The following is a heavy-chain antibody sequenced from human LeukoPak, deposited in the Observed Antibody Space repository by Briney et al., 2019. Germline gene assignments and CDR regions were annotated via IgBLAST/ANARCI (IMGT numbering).Heavy chain of an antibody. CDR2: MSWTSGSI. V-gene: IGHV3-9*01. J-gene: IGHJ4*02. CDR3: ARERAAGISSDYFDY. CDR1: EFTFDDYV. D-gene: IGHD3-22*01. Sequence: GGSLRLSCGVSEFTFDDYVIHWVRQGPGKGLEWVAAMSWTSGSIAYADSVKGRFNIFRDNAQSSLYLQMNSLRAEDTAVYYCARERAAGISSDYFDYWGQGVLVTVSS.